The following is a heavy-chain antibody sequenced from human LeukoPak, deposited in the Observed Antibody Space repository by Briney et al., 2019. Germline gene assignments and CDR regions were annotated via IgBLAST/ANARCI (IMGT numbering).Heavy chain of an antibody. CDR3: ARQEIGRLGSGSFNYYYYYYMDV. V-gene: IGHV5-51*01. D-gene: IGHD3-10*01. CDR1: GYKFTNYW. Sequence: GESLKISCKGSGYKFTNYWIAWVRQMPGKGLEWMGIIYPGDSDTRYSPSFQGQVTISADKSISTAYLQWSSLKASDTAMYYCARQEIGRLGSGSFNYYYYYYMDVWGKGTTVTVSS. CDR2: IYPGDSDT. J-gene: IGHJ6*03.